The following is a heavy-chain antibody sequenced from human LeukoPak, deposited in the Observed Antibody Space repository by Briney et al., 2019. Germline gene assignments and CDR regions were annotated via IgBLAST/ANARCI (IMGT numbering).Heavy chain of an antibody. Sequence: AGGSLRLSCAASGFTFSSYSINWVRQAPGKGLEWVSSISSSNSYIYYADSVKGRFTISRDNAKNSLYLQMNSLRPEDTAVYYCARDPAGSSWSLDWGQGTLVTVSS. CDR1: GFTFSSYS. V-gene: IGHV3-21*01. CDR2: ISSSNSYI. CDR3: ARDPAGSSWSLD. J-gene: IGHJ4*02. D-gene: IGHD6-13*01.